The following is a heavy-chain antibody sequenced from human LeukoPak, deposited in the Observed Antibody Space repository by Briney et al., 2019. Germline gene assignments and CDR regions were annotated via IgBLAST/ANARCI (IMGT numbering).Heavy chain of an antibody. J-gene: IGHJ4*02. D-gene: IGHD5-12*01. Sequence: GSLRLSCAASGFTFTNAWMSWVRQAPGKGLEWVSAISGSGGSTYYADSVKGRFTISRDNSKNTLYLQMNSLRAEDTAVYYCAKGYSGYFYYWGQGTLVTVSS. CDR3: AKGYSGYFYY. CDR2: ISGSGGST. CDR1: GFTFTNAW. V-gene: IGHV3-23*01.